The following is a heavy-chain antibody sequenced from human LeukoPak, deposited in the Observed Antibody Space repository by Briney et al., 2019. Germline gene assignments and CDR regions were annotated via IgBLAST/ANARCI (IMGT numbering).Heavy chain of an antibody. V-gene: IGHV3-23*01. CDR3: AEVSLDFGSGYQYY. CDR2: LICGGVIT. Sequence: GGSLRLSCAASGFTFSSYATSWVRQDPGKGLEWVSALICGGVITDYADSVKCRFTISRDNSKKTLYLQMNSMRAEETAVYYFAEVSLDFGSGYQYYWGQGSLVTVSS. CDR1: GFTFSSYA. D-gene: IGHD3-3*01. J-gene: IGHJ4*02.